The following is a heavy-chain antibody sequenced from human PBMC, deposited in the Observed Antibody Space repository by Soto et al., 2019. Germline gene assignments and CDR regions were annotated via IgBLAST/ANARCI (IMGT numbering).Heavy chain of an antibody. J-gene: IGHJ3*02. Sequence: SETLSLTCTVSGVSISSGDYYWSWIRQPPGKGLEWIGYIYYSGSTYYNPSLKSRVTISVDTSKNQFSLKLSSVTAADTAVYYCARDLYYDSSGYYSPGAFDIWGQGTMVTVSS. V-gene: IGHV4-30-4*01. D-gene: IGHD3-22*01. CDR3: ARDLYYDSSGYYSPGAFDI. CDR2: IYYSGST. CDR1: GVSISSGDYY.